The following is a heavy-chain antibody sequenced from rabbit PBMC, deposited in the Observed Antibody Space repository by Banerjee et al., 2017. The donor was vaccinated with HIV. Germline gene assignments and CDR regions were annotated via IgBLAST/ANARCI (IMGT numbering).Heavy chain of an antibody. V-gene: IGHV1S7*01. J-gene: IGHJ3*01. CDR1: GFDFTNYY. CDR2: IDPIFGST. CDR3: ARGYDDYDARLDL. Sequence: QLKETGGGLVQPGGSLTLSCKASGFDFTNYYMSWVRQAPGKGLEWIGYIDPIFGSTYYATWVDGRFTISSHNAQNTLYLQLNSLTAADTATYFCARGYDDYDARLDLWGPGTLVTVS. D-gene: IGHD2-1*01.